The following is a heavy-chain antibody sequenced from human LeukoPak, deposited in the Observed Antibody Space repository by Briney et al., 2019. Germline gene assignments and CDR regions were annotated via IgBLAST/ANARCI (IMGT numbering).Heavy chain of an antibody. CDR3: AKDGDCSSGSCYYIDY. Sequence: GGSLRLSCAASGFTFSSYGMHWVRQAPGRGLEWVAFIRYDGSNKYYADSVKGRFTISRDNSKNTLYLQMNIMRAEDTAVYYCAKDGDCSSGSCYYIDYWGQGILATVSS. J-gene: IGHJ4*01. V-gene: IGHV3-30*02. CDR1: GFTFSSYG. CDR2: IRYDGSNK. D-gene: IGHD2-15*01.